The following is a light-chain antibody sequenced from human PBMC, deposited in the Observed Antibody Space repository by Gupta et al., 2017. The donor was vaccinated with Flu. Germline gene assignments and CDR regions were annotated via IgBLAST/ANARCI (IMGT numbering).Light chain of an antibody. Sequence: FLLTQPLSVSESPGKTVTISCTRTSGRIASNVVERYHQRPDSAPIIVIYDNVQRPSGVPDRFSASIDTSTSSAALTISGLKTEDEADYHCQSYCSTNRVFGGGTKLTVL. CDR2: DNV. CDR3: QSYCSTNRV. CDR1: SGRIASNV. J-gene: IGLJ3*02. V-gene: IGLV6-57*03.